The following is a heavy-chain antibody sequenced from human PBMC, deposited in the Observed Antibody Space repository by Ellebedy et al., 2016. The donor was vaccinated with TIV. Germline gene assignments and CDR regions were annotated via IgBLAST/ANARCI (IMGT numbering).Heavy chain of an antibody. V-gene: IGHV4-38-2*02. CDR3: ARIPSLGYCSSTSCFDY. CDR1: GYSISSGYY. J-gene: IGHJ4*02. D-gene: IGHD2-2*01. CDR2: IYHSGST. Sequence: GSLRLXXTVSGYSISSGYYWGWIRQPPGKGLEWIGSIYHSGSTYYNPSLKSRVTISVDTSKNQFSLKLSSVTAADTAVYYCARIPSLGYCSSTSCFDYWGQGTLVTVSS.